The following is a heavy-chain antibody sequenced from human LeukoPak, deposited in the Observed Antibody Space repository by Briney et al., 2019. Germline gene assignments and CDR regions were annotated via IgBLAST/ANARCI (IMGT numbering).Heavy chain of an antibody. CDR1: GFTVSSSY. Sequence: GGSLRLSCAASGFTVSSSYMSWVRQAPGKGLEWVSVIYSGGSTYYADSVKGRFTISRDNSKNTLYLQMNSLRAEDTAVYYCASSVTHPGSYRGGDYYSFDYWGQGTLVTVSS. CDR3: ASSVTHPGSYRGGDYYSFDY. J-gene: IGHJ4*02. V-gene: IGHV3-66*02. D-gene: IGHD2-21*02. CDR2: IYSGGST.